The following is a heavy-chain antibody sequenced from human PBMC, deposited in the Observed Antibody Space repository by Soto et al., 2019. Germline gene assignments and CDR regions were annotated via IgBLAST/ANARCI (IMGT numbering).Heavy chain of an antibody. CDR1: GGSISSSSYY. D-gene: IGHD2-8*02. Sequence: PSETLSLTCTVSGGSISSSSYYWGWIRQPPGKGLEWIGSIYYSGSTYYNPSLKSRVTISVDTSKNQFSLKLSSVTAADTAVYYCARDKITGLFDYWGQGTRVTVS. CDR2: IYYSGST. J-gene: IGHJ4*02. V-gene: IGHV4-39*02. CDR3: ARDKITGLFDY.